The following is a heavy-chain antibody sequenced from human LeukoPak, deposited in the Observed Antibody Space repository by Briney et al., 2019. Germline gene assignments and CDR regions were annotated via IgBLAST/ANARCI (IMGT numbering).Heavy chain of an antibody. J-gene: IGHJ4*02. CDR1: GYTFTSYY. CDR3: ARGRDCSSTSCLHFLGY. V-gene: IGHV1-46*01. D-gene: IGHD2-2*01. Sequence: ASVKVSCKASGYTFTSYYMHGVRQAPAQGLEWMGIINPSGCSTSYAQKFQDRLTMTRDTSTSTVYMELSSLRSEDTAVYYCARGRDCSSTSCLHFLGYWGQGTLVTVSS. CDR2: INPSGCST.